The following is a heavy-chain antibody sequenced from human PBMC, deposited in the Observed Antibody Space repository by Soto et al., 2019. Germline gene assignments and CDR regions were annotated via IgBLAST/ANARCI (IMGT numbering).Heavy chain of an antibody. CDR2: IIPIFGTA. J-gene: IGHJ6*02. CDR3: ARVPNSGSYNNYYYGMDV. V-gene: IGHV1-69*01. D-gene: IGHD1-26*01. Sequence: SVKVSCKASGGTFSSYAISWVRQAPGQGLEWMGGIIPIFGTANYAQKFQGRVTITADESTSTAYMALSSLRSEDTAVYYCARVPNSGSYNNYYYGMDVWGQGTTVTVSS. CDR1: GGTFSSYA.